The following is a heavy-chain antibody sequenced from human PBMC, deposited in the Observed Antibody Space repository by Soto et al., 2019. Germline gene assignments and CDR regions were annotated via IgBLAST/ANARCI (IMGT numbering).Heavy chain of an antibody. CDR1: GGSISSYY. V-gene: IGHV4-59*01. CDR3: ARGLISGYYLYDAFDI. J-gene: IGHJ3*02. D-gene: IGHD3-22*01. Sequence: QVQLQESGPGPVKPSETLSLICTVSGGSISSYYWSWIRQPPGRGLEWIGYIYYSGSTNYNPSLKSRVTISVDTSKNQFSLKLSSVTAADTAVYYCARGLISGYYLYDAFDIWGQGTMVTVSS. CDR2: IYYSGST.